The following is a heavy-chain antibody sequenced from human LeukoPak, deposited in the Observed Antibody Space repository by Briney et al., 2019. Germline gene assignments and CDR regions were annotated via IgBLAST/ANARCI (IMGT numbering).Heavy chain of an antibody. D-gene: IGHD3-10*01. Sequence: ASVKVSCKASGYTFTSYAMNWVRQAPGQGLEWMEWINTNTGNPTYAQGFTGRFVFSLDTSVSTAYLQISSLKAEDTAVYYCARELFTMVRGVITPHYWGQGTLVTVSS. CDR2: INTNTGNP. CDR3: ARELFTMVRGVITPHY. V-gene: IGHV7-4-1*02. J-gene: IGHJ4*02. CDR1: GYTFTSYA.